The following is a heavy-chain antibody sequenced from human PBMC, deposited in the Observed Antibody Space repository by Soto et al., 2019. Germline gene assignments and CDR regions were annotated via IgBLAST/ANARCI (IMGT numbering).Heavy chain of an antibody. CDR3: ARHAPDYSYGMDV. V-gene: IGHV4-31*02. Sequence: KPSETLSLTCTVSGGSISSGGYYWSWIRQHPGKGLEWIGYIYYSGSTYYNPSLKSRVTISVDTSKNQFSLKLSSVTAADTAVYYCARHAPDYSYGMDVWGQGTTVTVSS. J-gene: IGHJ6*02. CDR1: GGSISSGGYY. CDR2: IYYSGST.